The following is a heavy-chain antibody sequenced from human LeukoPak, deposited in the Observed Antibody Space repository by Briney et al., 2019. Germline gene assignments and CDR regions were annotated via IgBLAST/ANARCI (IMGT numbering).Heavy chain of an antibody. CDR2: ISSSSSYI. CDR3: ARDEGDGYKPIAGIDY. CDR1: GFTFSSYS. D-gene: IGHD5-24*01. J-gene: IGHJ4*02. V-gene: IGHV3-21*01. Sequence: SGGSLRLSCAASGFTFSSYSMNWVRQAPGKGLEWVSSISSSSSYIYYADSVKGRFTISRDNAKNSLYLQMNSLRAEDTAVYYCARDEGDGYKPIAGIDYWGQGTLVTVSS.